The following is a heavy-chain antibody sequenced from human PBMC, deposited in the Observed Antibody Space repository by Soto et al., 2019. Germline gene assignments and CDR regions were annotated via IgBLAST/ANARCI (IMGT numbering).Heavy chain of an antibody. CDR1: GGSIKVGGYY. D-gene: IGHD5-12*01. Sequence: PSETLSLTCTVSGGSIKVGGYYWGWIRHPPGKGLEWVATIYYSGTTYYNSSLKSRLTISLDTSRNQFSLDLTSVTAADTAVYYCARLAYSHYSTWGQGTLVTVSS. J-gene: IGHJ4*02. CDR2: IYYSGTT. V-gene: IGHV4-39*01. CDR3: ARLAYSHYST.